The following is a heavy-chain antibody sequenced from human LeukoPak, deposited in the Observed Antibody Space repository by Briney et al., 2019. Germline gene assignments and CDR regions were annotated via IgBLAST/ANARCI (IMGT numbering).Heavy chain of an antibody. CDR1: GFTISNYY. J-gene: IGHJ4*02. CDR3: ARGGPATTIDY. D-gene: IGHD1-1*01. CDR2: IYTGGNT. V-gene: IGHV3-53*04. Sequence: GGSLRLSCAASGFTISNYYMSWVRQAPGKGLELVSVIYTGGNTYYTDAVKGRVTISRHNSKNTLYLQMNNLSAEDTAVYYCARGGPATTIDYWGRGTRVTVS.